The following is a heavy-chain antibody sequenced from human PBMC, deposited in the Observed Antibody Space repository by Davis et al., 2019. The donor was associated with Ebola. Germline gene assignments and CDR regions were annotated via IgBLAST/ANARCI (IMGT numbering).Heavy chain of an antibody. CDR3: AKEDNWNPYYYGMDV. J-gene: IGHJ6*02. CDR1: GFTFSSYA. Sequence: GESLKISCAASGFTFSSYAMHWVRQAPGKGLEWVAVISYDGSNKYYADSVKGRFTISRDNSKNTLYLQMNSLRAEDTAVYYCAKEDNWNPYYYGMDVWGQGTTVTVSS. V-gene: IGHV3-30-3*01. CDR2: ISYDGSNK. D-gene: IGHD1-20*01.